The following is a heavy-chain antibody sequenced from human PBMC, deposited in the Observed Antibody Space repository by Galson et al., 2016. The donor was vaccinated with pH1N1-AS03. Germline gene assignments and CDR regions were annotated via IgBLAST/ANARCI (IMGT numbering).Heavy chain of an antibody. CDR1: GYTFTSYG. Sequence: QSGAEVKKPGASVKVSCKASGYTFTSYGIGWVRQAPGQGLEWMGWISPYNGRTEYAQKLQGRVTMTTDPSTSTAYMELRSLISDETAMYYCARAFCSGGSCYDYFYYAVDVWGQGTTVTVSS. D-gene: IGHD2-15*01. CDR3: ARAFCSGGSCYDYFYYAVDV. CDR2: ISPYNGRT. V-gene: IGHV1-18*01. J-gene: IGHJ6*02.